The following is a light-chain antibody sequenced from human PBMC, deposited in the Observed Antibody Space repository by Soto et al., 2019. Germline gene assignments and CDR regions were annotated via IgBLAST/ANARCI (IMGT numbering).Light chain of an antibody. CDR1: QSVSSAY. J-gene: IGKJ3*01. V-gene: IGKV3-20*01. CDR2: GAS. Sequence: EIVLTQSPGTLSLSPGERATLSCRASQSVSSAYLGWYQQKTGQAPRLLISGASTRAAGIPDRFIGSGSGTYFSLTISRLEPEDFAVYYCQQYCAAGFTFGPGTKVYIK. CDR3: QQYCAAGFT.